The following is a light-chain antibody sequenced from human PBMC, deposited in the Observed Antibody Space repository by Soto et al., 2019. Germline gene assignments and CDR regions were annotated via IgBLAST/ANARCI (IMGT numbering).Light chain of an antibody. CDR3: QSYNDWPFS. V-gene: IGKV3-15*01. Sequence: EIVMTQSPATLSVSPGERVTLSCRASESLSTYLAWYQQKPGQAPRLLIYGASTRATGVPARISGSGSATDFTLTISSLQSEDSAVYYCQSYNDWPFSFGQGTKLQIK. J-gene: IGKJ2*01. CDR2: GAS. CDR1: ESLSTY.